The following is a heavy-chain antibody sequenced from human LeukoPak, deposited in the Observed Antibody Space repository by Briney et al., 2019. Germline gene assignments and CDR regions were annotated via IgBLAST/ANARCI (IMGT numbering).Heavy chain of an antibody. CDR2: IYTSGST. V-gene: IGHV4-4*07. CDR3: ARQGQQRWFDP. Sequence: PSETLSLTCTVSGGSISSYYWSWIRQPAGKGLEWIGRIYTSGSTNYNASLKSRVSMSVDTSKNQFSLKLSSVTAADTAVYYCARQGQQRWFDPWGQGTLVTVSS. J-gene: IGHJ5*02. D-gene: IGHD6-13*01. CDR1: GGSISSYY.